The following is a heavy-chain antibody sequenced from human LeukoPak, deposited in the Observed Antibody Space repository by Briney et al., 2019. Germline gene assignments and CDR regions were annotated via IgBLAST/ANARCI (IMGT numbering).Heavy chain of an antibody. D-gene: IGHD2-2*01. V-gene: IGHV1-2*02. Sequence: ASVKVSSKASGDTFTGYYLYWVRQAPGQGLEWMGGINPNYGGTKHAQKVQGRVNMTRDTSISTAYMEGTRLTSDDTAVYYCARALVPAAQRLSSWGQGTLVTVSS. J-gene: IGHJ5*02. CDR1: GDTFTGYY. CDR3: ARALVPAAQRLSS. CDR2: INPNYGGT.